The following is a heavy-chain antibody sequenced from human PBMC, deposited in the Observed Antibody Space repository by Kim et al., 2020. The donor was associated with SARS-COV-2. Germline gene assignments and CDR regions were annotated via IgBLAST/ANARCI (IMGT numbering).Heavy chain of an antibody. CDR2: MNPNSGNT. Sequence: ASVKVSCKASGYTFTSYDINWVRQATGQGLEWMGWMNPNSGNTGYAQKFQGRVTMTRNTSISTAYMELSSLRSEDTAVYYCAISAVYCSGGSCPDQTQTRDYYYGMDVWGQGTTVTVSS. V-gene: IGHV1-8*01. D-gene: IGHD2-15*01. CDR1: GYTFTSYD. CDR3: AISAVYCSGGSCPDQTQTRDYYYGMDV. J-gene: IGHJ6*02.